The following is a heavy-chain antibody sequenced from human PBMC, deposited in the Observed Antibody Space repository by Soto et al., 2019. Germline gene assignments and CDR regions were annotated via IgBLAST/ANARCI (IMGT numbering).Heavy chain of an antibody. CDR1: GFTFSNAW. Sequence: GGSLRLSCAASGFTFSNAWMNWVRQAPGKGLEWVGRIKSKTDGGTTDYAAPVKGRFTISRDDSKNTLYLQMNSLKTEDTAVYYCTTDGTYDSSGYYSDYWGQGTLVTVSS. J-gene: IGHJ4*02. V-gene: IGHV3-15*07. D-gene: IGHD3-22*01. CDR3: TTDGTYDSSGYYSDY. CDR2: IKSKTDGGTT.